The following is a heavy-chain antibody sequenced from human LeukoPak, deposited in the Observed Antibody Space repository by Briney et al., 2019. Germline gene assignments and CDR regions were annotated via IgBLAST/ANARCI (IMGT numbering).Heavy chain of an antibody. D-gene: IGHD2-2*01. CDR1: GFTFSSYA. CDR2: ISGSGGST. V-gene: IGHV3-23*01. J-gene: IGHJ6*03. CDR3: AKGNHIVVVPASMDV. Sequence: GGSLRLSCAASGFTFSSYAMSWVRQAPGKGLEWVSAISGSGGSTYYADSVKGRFTISRDNSKNTLYLQMNSLRAEDTAVYYCAKGNHIVVVPASMDVWGKGTTVTVSS.